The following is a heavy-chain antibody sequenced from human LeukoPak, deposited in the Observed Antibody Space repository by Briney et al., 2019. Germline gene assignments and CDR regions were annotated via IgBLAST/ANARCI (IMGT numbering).Heavy chain of an antibody. CDR1: GYTFTSYY. CDR2: MNPNSGNT. J-gene: IGHJ4*02. CDR3: ARGSGWSLTFDY. V-gene: IGHV1-8*03. D-gene: IGHD6-19*01. Sequence: ASVKVSCKASGYTFTSYYIHWVRQAPGQGLEWMGWMNPNSGNTGYAQKVQGRVTITRNTSISTAYMELSSLRSEDTAVYYCARGSGWSLTFDYWGQGTLVTVSS.